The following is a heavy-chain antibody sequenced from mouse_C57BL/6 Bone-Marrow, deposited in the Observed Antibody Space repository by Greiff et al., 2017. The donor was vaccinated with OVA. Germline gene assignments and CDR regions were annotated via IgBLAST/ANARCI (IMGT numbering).Heavy chain of an antibody. Sequence: VQLQESGAELVRPGASVTLSCKASGYTFTDYEMHWVKQTPVHGLEWIGAIDPETGGTAYNQKFKGKAILTADKSSSTAYMELRSLTSEDSAVYYCTIPTVLGDYWGQGTTLTVSS. D-gene: IGHD1-1*01. CDR2: IDPETGGT. J-gene: IGHJ2*01. CDR1: GYTFTDYE. V-gene: IGHV1-15*01. CDR3: TIPTVLGDY.